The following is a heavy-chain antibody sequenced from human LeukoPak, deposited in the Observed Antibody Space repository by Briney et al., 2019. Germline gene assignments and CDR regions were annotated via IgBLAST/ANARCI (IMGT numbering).Heavy chain of an antibody. J-gene: IGHJ4*02. Sequence: SETLSLTCTVSGGSMNSYYWSWIRQPPGKRLEWMGYIYYSGSTYYNPSLKSRVNIQVDTSKKQFSLKLSSVTGADTAVYYCAGFGELTSPGFDYWGQGTLVTVSS. CDR2: IYYSGST. CDR3: AGFGELTSPGFDY. CDR1: GGSMNSYY. D-gene: IGHD3-10*01. V-gene: IGHV4-59*12.